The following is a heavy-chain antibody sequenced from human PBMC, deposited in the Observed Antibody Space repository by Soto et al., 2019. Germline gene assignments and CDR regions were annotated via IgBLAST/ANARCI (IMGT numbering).Heavy chain of an antibody. CDR1: GYTFTSYG. J-gene: IGHJ4*02. D-gene: IGHD6-13*01. CDR3: ARASGAAAGPLRRYDY. Sequence: GASVKVSCKASGYTFTSYGISWVRQAPGQGLEWMGWISGYSANTNYAQNLQGRVTVTTDTSTSTAYMELGSLRSDDTAFYYCARASGAAAGPLRRYDYWGQGTLVTVSS. V-gene: IGHV1-18*04. CDR2: ISGYSANT.